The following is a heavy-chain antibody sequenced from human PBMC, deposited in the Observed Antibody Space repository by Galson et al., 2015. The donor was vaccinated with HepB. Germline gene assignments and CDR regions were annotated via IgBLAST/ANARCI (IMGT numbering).Heavy chain of an antibody. J-gene: IGHJ6*02. D-gene: IGHD3-22*01. Sequence: SLRLSCAASGVSFNNYWMHWVRQAPGKGLMWVSRSNTDASSTMYADSVKGRFTVARDNAKNTLYLQMNSLRAEDTAVYYCARRSIYYSGLEYSYGLDVWGQGTTVTVSS. V-gene: IGHV3-74*03. CDR1: GVSFNNYW. CDR3: ARRSIYYSGLEYSYGLDV. CDR2: SNTDASST.